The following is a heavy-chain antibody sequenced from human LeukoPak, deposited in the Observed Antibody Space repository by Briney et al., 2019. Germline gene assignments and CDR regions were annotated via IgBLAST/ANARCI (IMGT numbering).Heavy chain of an antibody. CDR3: AKYPNYYYDSSGFTDY. Sequence: GGSLSLSCAASGLTFSDYAMSWFRQAPGKGLEWVSGITSGFTPHYADSVKGRFTISRDNSKNTFHLQLNSLRAEDTAVYYCAKYPNYYYDSSGFTDYWGQGILVTVSS. D-gene: IGHD3-22*01. V-gene: IGHV3-23*01. CDR2: ITSGFTP. CDR1: GLTFSDYA. J-gene: IGHJ4*02.